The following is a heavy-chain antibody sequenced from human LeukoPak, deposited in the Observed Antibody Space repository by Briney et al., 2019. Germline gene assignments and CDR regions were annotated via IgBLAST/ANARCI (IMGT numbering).Heavy chain of an antibody. J-gene: IGHJ4*02. CDR3: ARGITVTQIDY. V-gene: IGHV3-23*01. Sequence: GGSLRLSCVVSGFTLSSYAMSWVRQAPGKGLEWVAATSSSDSGKYHADSVRGRFTISRDNSKNTVYLQMNSLRTEDAAVYYCARGITVTQIDYWGQGPLVTVSS. D-gene: IGHD3-16*01. CDR2: TSSSDSGK. CDR1: GFTLSSYA.